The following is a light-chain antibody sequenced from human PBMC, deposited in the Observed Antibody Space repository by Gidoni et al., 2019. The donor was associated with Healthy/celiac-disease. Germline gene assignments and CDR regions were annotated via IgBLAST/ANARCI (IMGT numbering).Light chain of an antibody. V-gene: IGLV6-57*03. CDR3: QSYDSSNFWV. Sequence: NFMLTQPHSVSESPGKTVTISCTRSSGSIASNYVQWYQQRPGSGPTTVIYEDNQRPSGVPDRFSGSIDSSSNSASLTISGLKTEDEADYYCQSYDSSNFWVFGGGTKLTVL. CDR2: EDN. CDR1: SGSIASNY. J-gene: IGLJ3*02.